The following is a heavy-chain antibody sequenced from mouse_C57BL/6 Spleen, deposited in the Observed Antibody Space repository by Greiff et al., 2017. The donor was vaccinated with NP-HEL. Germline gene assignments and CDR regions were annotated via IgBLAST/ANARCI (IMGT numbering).Heavy chain of an antibody. J-gene: IGHJ4*01. CDR2: IDPSDSYT. Sequence: VQLQQSGAELVKPGASVKLSCKASGYTFTSYWMQWVKQRPGQGLEWIGEIDPSDSYTNYNQKFKGKATLTVDTSSSTAYMQLSSLTSEDSAVYYCARGAVVPYAMDYWGQGTSVTVSS. CDR1: GYTFTSYW. D-gene: IGHD1-1*01. V-gene: IGHV1-50*01. CDR3: ARGAVVPYAMDY.